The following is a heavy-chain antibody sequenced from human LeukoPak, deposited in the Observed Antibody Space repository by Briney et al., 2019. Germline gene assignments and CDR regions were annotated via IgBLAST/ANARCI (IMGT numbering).Heavy chain of an antibody. Sequence: PSETLSLTCAVYGGSFSGYYWSWIRQPPGKGLEWIGEINHSGSTNYNPSLKSRVTISVDTSKNRFSLNLSSVTAADTAVYYCARGYDTGYDRPLDFWGQGPLVTVSS. J-gene: IGHJ4*02. CDR2: INHSGST. V-gene: IGHV4-34*01. D-gene: IGHD5-12*01. CDR1: GGSFSGYY. CDR3: ARGYDTGYDRPLDF.